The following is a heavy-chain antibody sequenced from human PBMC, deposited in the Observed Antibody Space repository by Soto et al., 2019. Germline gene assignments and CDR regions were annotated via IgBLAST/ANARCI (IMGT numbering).Heavy chain of an antibody. Sequence: ASETLSLTCAVYGGSFSGYYWSWIRQPPGKGLEWIGEIDHSGSTNYNPSLKSRVTISVDTSKNQFSLKLSSVTAADTAVYYCARGSPRGGYRSAIFDYWGQGTLVTVSS. D-gene: IGHD3-16*02. J-gene: IGHJ4*02. CDR2: IDHSGST. CDR1: GGSFSGYY. CDR3: ARGSPRGGYRSAIFDY. V-gene: IGHV4-34*01.